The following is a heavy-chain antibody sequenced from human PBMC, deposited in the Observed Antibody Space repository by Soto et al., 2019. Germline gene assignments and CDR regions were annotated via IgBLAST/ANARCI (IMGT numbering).Heavy chain of an antibody. CDR1: GFTFSSYW. V-gene: IGHV3-74*01. D-gene: IGHD3-3*01. J-gene: IGHJ4*02. Sequence: GGSLRLSCAASGFTFSSYWMHWVHQAPGKGLVWVSRINSDGSSTSYADSVKGRFTISRDNAKNTLYLQMNSLRAEDTAVYYCARGHYDFWSGYPEFDYWGQGTLVTVSS. CDR3: ARGHYDFWSGYPEFDY. CDR2: INSDGSST.